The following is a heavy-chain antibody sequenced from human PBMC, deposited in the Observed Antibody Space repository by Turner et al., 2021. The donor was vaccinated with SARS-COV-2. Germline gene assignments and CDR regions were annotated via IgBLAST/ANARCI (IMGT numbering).Heavy chain of an antibody. D-gene: IGHD5-18*01. CDR3: ARLMDTAMDYYGMDV. J-gene: IGHJ6*02. CDR2: IYYSGST. CDR1: CGSISSSTYY. Sequence: QLQLQELVTEQVTPSESRSLTLTVACGSISSSTYYWGWSRQPPGKGLEWIGNIYYSGSTYYNPSLTSRVTITLDTSKNQFSLTLSSVTAADTAVYYCARLMDTAMDYYGMDVWGQGTTVTVSS. V-gene: IGHV4-39*01.